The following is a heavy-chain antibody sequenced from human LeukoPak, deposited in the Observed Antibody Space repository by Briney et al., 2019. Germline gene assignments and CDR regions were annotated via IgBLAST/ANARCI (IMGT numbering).Heavy chain of an antibody. CDR3: ARATPQSPIPYYYGSGSYYLDY. CDR2: IYYSGST. Sequence: SETLSLTCTVSGGSISSSSYYWGWIRQPPGKGLEWIGSIYYSGSTYYNPSLKSRVTISVDTSKNQFSLKLSSVTAADTAVYYCARATPQSPIPYYYGSGSYYLDYWGQGTLVTVSS. V-gene: IGHV4-39*07. CDR1: GGSISSSSYY. D-gene: IGHD3-10*01. J-gene: IGHJ4*02.